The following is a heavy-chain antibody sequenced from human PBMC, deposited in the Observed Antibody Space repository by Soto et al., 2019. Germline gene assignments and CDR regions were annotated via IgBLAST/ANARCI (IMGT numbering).Heavy chain of an antibody. Sequence: GGSLRLTCAASGFTFRTYGMKCVRRAPGGGLEWVASISSSGSFIYHADSVKGRFTISRDDAEKSLYLQMNSLRAEDTALYYCSREPELIAAALDYSGQGTLVTVSS. CDR3: SREPELIAAALDY. CDR2: ISSSGSFI. V-gene: IGHV3-21*01. D-gene: IGHD6-13*01. CDR1: GFTFRTYG. J-gene: IGHJ4*02.